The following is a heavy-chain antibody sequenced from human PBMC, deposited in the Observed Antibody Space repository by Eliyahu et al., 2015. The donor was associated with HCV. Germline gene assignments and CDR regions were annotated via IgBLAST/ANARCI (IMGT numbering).Heavy chain of an antibody. D-gene: IGHD4-17*01. CDR1: GFTFDDYT. CDR3: AKVGDYGDYGPLQH. CDR2: ISWDGGST. Sequence: EVQLVESGGVVVQPGGSLRLSCAASGFTFDDYTMHWVRQAPGKGLEWVSLISWDGGSTYYADSVKGRFTISRDNSKNSLYLQMNSLRTEDTALYYCAKVGDYGDYGPLQHWGQGTLVTVSS. J-gene: IGHJ1*01. V-gene: IGHV3-43*01.